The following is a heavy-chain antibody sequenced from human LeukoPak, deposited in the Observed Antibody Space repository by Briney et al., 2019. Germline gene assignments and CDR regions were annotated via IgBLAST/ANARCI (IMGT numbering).Heavy chain of an antibody. Sequence: GGSLRLSCAASGFTFSSYCMDWVRQTPGKGLEWVSSISSSSSYIYYADSVKGRFTISRDNAKNSLYLQMNSLRAEDTALYYCARSTYYYDSSGYSTGIYYFDYWGQGTLVTVSS. CDR3: ARSTYYYDSSGYSTGIYYFDY. D-gene: IGHD3-22*01. CDR2: ISSSSSYI. J-gene: IGHJ4*02. CDR1: GFTFSSYC. V-gene: IGHV3-21*04.